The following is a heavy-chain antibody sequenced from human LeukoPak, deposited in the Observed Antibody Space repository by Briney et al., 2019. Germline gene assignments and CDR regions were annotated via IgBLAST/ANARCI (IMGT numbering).Heavy chain of an antibody. CDR1: GYTFTGYY. CDR3: TRYPRDYYYFGMDV. V-gene: IGHV1-2*02. CDR2: INPNSGGT. J-gene: IGHJ6*02. Sequence: ASVKVSCKASGYTFTGYYVHWVRQAPGQGLEWMGWINPNSGGTNYAQKFRGRVTMTRDTSISTAHMELSRLRSDDTAVYYCTRYPRDYYYFGMDVWGQGTTVTVSS. D-gene: IGHD1-26*01.